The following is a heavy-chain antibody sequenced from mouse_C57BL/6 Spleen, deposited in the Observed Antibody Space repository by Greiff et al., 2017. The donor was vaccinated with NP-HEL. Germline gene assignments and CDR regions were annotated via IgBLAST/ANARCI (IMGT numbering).Heavy chain of an antibody. CDR1: GYSITSGYY. CDR3: ARNYEAWFAY. Sequence: VQLKESGPGLVKPSQSLSLTCSVTGYSITSGYYWNWIRQFPGNKLEWMGYISYDGSNNYNPSLKNRISITRDTSKNQFFLKLNSVTTEDTATYYGARNYEAWFAYWGQGTLVTVSA. D-gene: IGHD1-1*01. CDR2: ISYDGSN. J-gene: IGHJ3*01. V-gene: IGHV3-6*01.